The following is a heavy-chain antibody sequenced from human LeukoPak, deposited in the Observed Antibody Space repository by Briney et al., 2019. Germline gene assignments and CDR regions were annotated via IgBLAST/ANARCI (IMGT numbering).Heavy chain of an antibody. Sequence: GGSLRLSCAASGFTFSSYEMNWVRQAPGKGLEWVSYISSSGSTRYYADPVKGRFTISRDNAKNSLYLQMNSLRAKDTALYYCARDRFLRRPEPADYWGQGTLVTVSS. CDR1: GFTFSSYE. J-gene: IGHJ4*02. CDR3: ARDRFLRRPEPADY. CDR2: ISSSGSTR. D-gene: IGHD1-14*01. V-gene: IGHV3-48*03.